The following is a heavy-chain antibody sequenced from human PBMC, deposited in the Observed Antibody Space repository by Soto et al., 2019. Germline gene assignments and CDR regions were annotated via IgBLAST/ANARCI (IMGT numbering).Heavy chain of an antibody. CDR2: VIPIFNSP. CDR3: ARVGATIFGVVSTPDIFDI. CDR1: GGTFSNYA. V-gene: IGHV1-69*01. Sequence: QMQLVQSGVEVKKPGSSVKVSCKASGGTFSNYAISWVRQAPGQGLEWMGGVIPIFNSPKYAQKFQGRLTITADESTTTLYMELSSLTSEDTAVYYCARVGATIFGVVSTPDIFDIWGQGTMVTVSS. D-gene: IGHD3-3*01. J-gene: IGHJ3*02.